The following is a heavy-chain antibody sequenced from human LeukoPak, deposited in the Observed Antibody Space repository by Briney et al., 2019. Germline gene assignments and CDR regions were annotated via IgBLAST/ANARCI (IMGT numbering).Heavy chain of an antibody. J-gene: IGHJ5*02. CDR3: ARPRQTSMNIFNSGARENRVTVPSPSP. CDR1: NYSINSGDF. D-gene: IGHD4-23*01. Sequence: PSETLSLTCAVSNYSINSGDFWAWLRQPPGKGLEWIASAALGGGTHYNPSLKSRITLSVDTSKNAFSLKLSSVTAADPAVYYCARPRQTSMNIFNSGARENRVTVPSPSPRG. V-gene: IGHV4-38-2*01. CDR2: AALGGGT.